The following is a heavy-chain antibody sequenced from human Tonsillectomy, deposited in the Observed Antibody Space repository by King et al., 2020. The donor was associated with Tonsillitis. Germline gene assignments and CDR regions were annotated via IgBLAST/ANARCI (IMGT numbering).Heavy chain of an antibody. D-gene: IGHD3-16*02. CDR3: AKDIYVRGSSRNYGMAV. CDR2: INYSGTT. CDR1: GGSISSYY. J-gene: IGHJ6*02. Sequence: QLQESGPGLVKPSETLSLTCTVSGGSISSYYWNWFRQHPGKGLEWMGYINYSGTTNYNPSLMSRVTITLEKSKNKFSLKLSSVTAADTAVYYCAKDIYVRGSSRNYGMAVWGQGATV. V-gene: IGHV4-59*01.